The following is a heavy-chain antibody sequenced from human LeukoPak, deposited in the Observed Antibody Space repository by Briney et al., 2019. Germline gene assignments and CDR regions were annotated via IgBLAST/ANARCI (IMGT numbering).Heavy chain of an antibody. CDR1: GGTFSSYA. V-gene: IGHV1-69*13. Sequence: SVKVSCKASGGTFSSYAISWVRQAPGQGLEWMGGIIPILGTANYAQKFQGRVTITADESTSTAYMELSSLRSEDTAVYYCARSAEVVVAMVRGVTPFDYWGQGTLVTVSS. J-gene: IGHJ4*02. CDR2: IIPILGTA. CDR3: ARSAEVVVAMVRGVTPFDY. D-gene: IGHD3-10*01.